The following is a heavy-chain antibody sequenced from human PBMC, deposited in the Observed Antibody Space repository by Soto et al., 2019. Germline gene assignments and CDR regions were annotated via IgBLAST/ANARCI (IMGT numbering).Heavy chain of an antibody. CDR3: ARYMSLSAHQYGLDV. CDR1: GYTFASYW. Sequence: PGESLKISCEGSGYTFASYWIGWVRQMPGKGLEWMGIIYPGDSDTRYSPSLQGQVTISADKSISTAYLQWSSLKASDTAVYFCARYMSLSAHQYGLDVWGQGTSVTVSS. V-gene: IGHV5-51*01. CDR2: IYPGDSDT. J-gene: IGHJ6*02. D-gene: IGHD1-20*01.